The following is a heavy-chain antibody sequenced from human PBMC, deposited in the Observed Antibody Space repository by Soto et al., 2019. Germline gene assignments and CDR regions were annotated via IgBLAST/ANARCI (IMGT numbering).Heavy chain of an antibody. D-gene: IGHD1-26*01. CDR3: AHRGSGSYLSSFDY. V-gene: IGHV2-5*02. J-gene: IGHJ4*02. CDR2: IFWDDDK. Sequence: QITLKESGPILVKPTQSLTLTCTFSGFSLSTRGVGVGWIRQPPGKALEWLALIFWDDDKHYSPSLKSRLTITKDTSKNQVVVTMTNMDPVDTATYYCAHRGSGSYLSSFDYWGQGALVTVSS. CDR1: GFSLSTRGVG.